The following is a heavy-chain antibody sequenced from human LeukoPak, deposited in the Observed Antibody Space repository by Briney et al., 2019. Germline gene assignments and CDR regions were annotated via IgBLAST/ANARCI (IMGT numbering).Heavy chain of an antibody. V-gene: IGHV3-53*01. CDR3: ARGGGYFDWLLEIH. CDR1: GFSVSSNY. Sequence: PGGSLRLSCAASGFSVSSNYMSWVRQAPGKGLEWVSVIYSGGGTYYADSVKGRFTISRDNSMNTVYLQMNSLTADDTAVYYCARGGGYFDWLLEIHWGQGPWSPSPQ. D-gene: IGHD3-9*01. CDR2: IYSGGGT. J-gene: IGHJ1*01.